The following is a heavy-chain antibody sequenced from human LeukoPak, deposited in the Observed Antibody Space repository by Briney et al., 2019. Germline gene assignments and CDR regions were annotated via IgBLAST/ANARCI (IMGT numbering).Heavy chain of an antibody. J-gene: IGHJ4*02. Sequence: PSETLSLTCTVSGGSISSGSYYWSWIRQPAGKGLKWIGRIYTCGCTNYNPSLKSRFTISVDSPNQQFFLKLAYVSAAHTDVCVCARASIWYYDILTGYYDYWGQRTLVTVSS. V-gene: IGHV4-61*02. CDR2: IYTCGCT. CDR1: GGSISSGSYY. D-gene: IGHD3-9*01. CDR3: ARASIWYYDILTGYYDY.